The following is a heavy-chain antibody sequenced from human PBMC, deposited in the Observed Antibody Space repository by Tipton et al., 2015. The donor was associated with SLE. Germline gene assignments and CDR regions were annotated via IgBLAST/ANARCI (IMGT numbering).Heavy chain of an antibody. D-gene: IGHD5-18*01. CDR3: ARWIPLTGINV. V-gene: IGHV4-59*08. Sequence: TLSLTCTASGGSINSYYWSWIRLPPGKGLEWIGYVFFSGSTNYNPSLKSRVTISVDTSKSQFSLRLSSLTAADTAVYYCARWIPLTGINVWGQGATVTVSS. J-gene: IGHJ6*02. CDR2: VFFSGST. CDR1: GGSINSYY.